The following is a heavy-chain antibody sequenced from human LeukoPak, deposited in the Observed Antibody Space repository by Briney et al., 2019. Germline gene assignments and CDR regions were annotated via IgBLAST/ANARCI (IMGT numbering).Heavy chain of an antibody. V-gene: IGHV4-39*07. CDR2: IFYSGST. CDR1: GGSISTSNYY. D-gene: IGHD6-13*01. Sequence: PSETLSLTCTVSGGSISTSNYYWGWIRQPPGKGLEWIGNIFYSGSTYYSPSLRSRVTISLDTSRNQFSLKLNSVTAADTAVYYCAKSNGYGLADIWGRGTMVTVSS. J-gene: IGHJ3*02. CDR3: AKSNGYGLADI.